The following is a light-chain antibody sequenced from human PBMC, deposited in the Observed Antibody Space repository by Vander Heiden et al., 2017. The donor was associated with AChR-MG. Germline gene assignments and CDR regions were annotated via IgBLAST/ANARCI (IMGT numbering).Light chain of an antibody. CDR1: KVGDKY. Sequence: SYELTQPPSVSVSPGQTASITCSGDKVGDKYACWYQQKPGQSPVLVIYQDSKPPSGIPERFSGSNSGNTATLTISGTQAMDEADYYCQAWDSSTVVFGGGTKLTVL. CDR3: QAWDSSTVV. V-gene: IGLV3-1*01. CDR2: QDS. J-gene: IGLJ2*01.